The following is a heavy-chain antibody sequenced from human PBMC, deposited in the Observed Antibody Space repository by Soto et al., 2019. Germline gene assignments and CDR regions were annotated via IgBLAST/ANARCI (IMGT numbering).Heavy chain of an antibody. CDR2: IMPVFHTT. V-gene: IGHV1-69*01. J-gene: IGHJ6*02. CDR3: ATATISPVSATLYHYGMDV. CDR1: GGTFNNFA. D-gene: IGHD6-25*01. Sequence: QVQLVQSGAEVKKPGSSVKVSCQASGGTFNNFAFTWVRQAPGQGLEWLGGIMPVFHTTNIAQTFQGRITVTADDFTTPVYMEMTSLRYDDTAVYYCATATISPVSATLYHYGMDVWGQGTTVTVSS.